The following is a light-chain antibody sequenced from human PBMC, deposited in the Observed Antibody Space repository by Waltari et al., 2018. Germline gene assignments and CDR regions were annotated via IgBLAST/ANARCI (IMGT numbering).Light chain of an antibody. Sequence: DAVMTQSPLSLPVPLGQPAAISCRSSQSLVHSDGNTYLSWFQQMQGQSPSLLIYKVSNRYSGVPDRFSGSGSGTDFTLKISRVEAEDIAIYYCMQGIHCPRSFGQGTKVEIE. CDR3: MQGIHCPRS. CDR2: KVS. V-gene: IGKV2-30*02. J-gene: IGKJ1*01. CDR1: QSLVHSDGNTY.